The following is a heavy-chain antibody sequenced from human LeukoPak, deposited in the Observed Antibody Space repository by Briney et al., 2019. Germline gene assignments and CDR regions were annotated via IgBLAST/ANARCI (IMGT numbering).Heavy chain of an antibody. J-gene: IGHJ4*02. CDR2: IFHRGGT. CDR1: NDSISSGDYY. Sequence: PSETLSLTCTVSNDSISSGDYYWNWIRQPPGKGLEWIGYIFHRGGTSYNPSLKSRILFSVDTSQNQFSLKLNSVTAADTAVYYCARVDSSGYYPYYFDYWGQGTLVTVSS. V-gene: IGHV4-30-4*01. CDR3: ARVDSSGYYPYYFDY. D-gene: IGHD3-22*01.